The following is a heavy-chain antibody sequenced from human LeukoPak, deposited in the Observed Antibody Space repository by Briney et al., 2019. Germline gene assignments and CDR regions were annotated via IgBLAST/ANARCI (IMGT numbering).Heavy chain of an antibody. CDR1: GGSISSYY. D-gene: IGHD1-1*01. V-gene: IGHV4-59*01. CDR2: IYYSGST. J-gene: IGHJ3*02. Sequence: NPSETLSLTCTVSGGSISSYYWSWIRQPPGKGLEWIGYIYYSGSTNYNPSLKSRVTISVDTSKNQFSLKLSSVTAADTAVYYCARDPGNDKAFDIWGQGTMVTVSS. CDR3: ARDPGNDKAFDI.